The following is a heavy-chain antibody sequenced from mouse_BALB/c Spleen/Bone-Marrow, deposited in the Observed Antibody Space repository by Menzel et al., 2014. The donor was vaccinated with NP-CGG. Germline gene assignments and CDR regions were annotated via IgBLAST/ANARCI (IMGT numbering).Heavy chain of an antibody. CDR1: GFTFSSFA. V-gene: IGHV5-17*02. J-gene: IGHJ2*01. D-gene: IGHD1-1*01. Sequence: EVMLVESEGGLVQPGGSRKLSCAASGFTFSSFAMHWVRQAPEKGLEWVAYISSGSSTIYYADTVMGRFTISRDNPKNTLFLRMTSLRSEDTAMYYCARSGSSSGYFDYWGQGTTLTVSS. CDR3: ARSGSSSGYFDY. CDR2: ISSGSSTI.